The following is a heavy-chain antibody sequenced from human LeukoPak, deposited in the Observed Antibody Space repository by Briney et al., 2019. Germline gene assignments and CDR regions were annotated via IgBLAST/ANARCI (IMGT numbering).Heavy chain of an antibody. CDR2: ISGSGGST. V-gene: IGHV3-23*01. CDR1: GFTFSSYA. Sequence: GGSLRLSCAASGFTFSSYAMSWVRQAPGKGLEWVSAISGSGGSTYYADSVKGRFAISRDNSKSTLYLQVNSLRPEDTAVYYCATRYYYDSSGYLPDSWGQGTLVTVSS. D-gene: IGHD3-22*01. CDR3: ATRYYYDSSGYLPDS. J-gene: IGHJ5*01.